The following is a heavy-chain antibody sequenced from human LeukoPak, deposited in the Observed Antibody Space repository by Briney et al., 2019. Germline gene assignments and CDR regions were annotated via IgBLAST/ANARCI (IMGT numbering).Heavy chain of an antibody. CDR3: AKGRGYCTGGSCYSDY. CDR2: ISGSDGST. CDR1: GFTFSNYA. D-gene: IGHD2-15*01. J-gene: IGHJ4*02. Sequence: PGGSLRLSCTASGFTFSNYAMSWVRQAQGKGLERVSTISGSDGSTYYADSVKGRFTISRDNSENTLYLQMNSLRVEDTAIYYCAKGRGYCTGGSCYSDYWGQGTLVTVSS. V-gene: IGHV3-23*01.